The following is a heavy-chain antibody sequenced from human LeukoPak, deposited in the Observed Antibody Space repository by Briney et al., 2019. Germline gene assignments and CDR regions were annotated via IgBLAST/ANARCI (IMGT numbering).Heavy chain of an antibody. D-gene: IGHD3-9*01. V-gene: IGHV1-8*01. J-gene: IGHJ6*02. CDR2: MNPNSGNT. Sequence: ASVKVSCKASGYTFTSYDINWVRQATGQGLEWMGWMNPNSGNTGYAQKFQGRATMTRNTSISTAYMELSSLRSEDTAVYYCARGGLRYFDWLWHYYYYGMDVWGQGTTVTVSS. CDR3: ARGGLRYFDWLWHYYYYGMDV. CDR1: GYTFTSYD.